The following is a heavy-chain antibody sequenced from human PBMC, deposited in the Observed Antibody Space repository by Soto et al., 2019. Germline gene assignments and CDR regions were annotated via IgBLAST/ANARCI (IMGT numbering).Heavy chain of an antibody. CDR1: GGSIRSNGYC. D-gene: IGHD2-15*01. Sequence: SETLSLTCTVSGGSIRSNGYCWGWIRQPPGKGLEWIGSIYHNGGPYYNPSLKSRVTISVDTSKNQFSLKLGSVTAADTAVYHCARSGYYPPWGLDWFYPWGQGTLVTVSS. CDR3: ARSGYYPPWGLDWFYP. CDR2: IYHNGGP. V-gene: IGHV4-39*01. J-gene: IGHJ5*02.